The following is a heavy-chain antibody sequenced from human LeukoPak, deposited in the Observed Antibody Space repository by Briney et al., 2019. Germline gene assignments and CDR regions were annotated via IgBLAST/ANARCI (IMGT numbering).Heavy chain of an antibody. CDR2: IMHTGST. CDR1: GYSLTNHY. CDR3: ARGPAAVHP. J-gene: IGHJ5*02. D-gene: IGHD6-13*01. Sequence: SETLSLTCAVYGYSLTNHYWIWIRQPPGKGLEWIGEIMHTGSTNYNPSLKSRFTISVDTSKNQFFLNLTSVTAADTAVYYCARGPAAVHPWGQGTLVTVSS. V-gene: IGHV4-34*12.